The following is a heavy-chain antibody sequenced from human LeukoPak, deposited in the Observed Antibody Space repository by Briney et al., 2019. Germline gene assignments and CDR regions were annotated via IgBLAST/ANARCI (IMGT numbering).Heavy chain of an antibody. D-gene: IGHD6-19*01. Sequence: GGSLRLSCAASGFTFSSYEMNWVRQAPGKGLEWVSYISSSGSTIYYADSVKGRFTISRDNAKNSLYLQMNSLRAEDTAVYYCARGGGGQWQVYFDYWGQGTLVTVSS. J-gene: IGHJ4*02. CDR2: ISSSGSTI. CDR1: GFTFSSYE. V-gene: IGHV3-48*03. CDR3: ARGGGGQWQVYFDY.